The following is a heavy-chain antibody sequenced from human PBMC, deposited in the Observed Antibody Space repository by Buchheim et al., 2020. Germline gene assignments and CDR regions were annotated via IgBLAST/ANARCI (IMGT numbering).Heavy chain of an antibody. D-gene: IGHD2-15*01. V-gene: IGHV3-11*01. CDR1: GFTFSDYY. CDR3: AKDLGSIVVVVAATREDYYYYGMDV. CDR2: ISSSGSTI. Sequence: QVQLVESGGGLVKPGGSLRLSCAASGFTFSDYYMSWIRQAPGKGLEWVSYISSSGSTIYYADSVKGRFTISRDNAKNSLYLQMNSLRAEDTAVYYCAKDLGSIVVVVAATREDYYYYGMDVWGQGTT. J-gene: IGHJ6*02.